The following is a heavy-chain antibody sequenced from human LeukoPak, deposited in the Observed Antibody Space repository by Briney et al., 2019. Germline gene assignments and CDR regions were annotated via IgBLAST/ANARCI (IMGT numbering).Heavy chain of an antibody. CDR3: AKALDWNYFYYYYGMDV. CDR2: ISYDGSNK. V-gene: IGHV3-30*18. D-gene: IGHD1-7*01. CDR1: GFTFSSYG. Sequence: GRSLRLSCAASGFTFSSYGMHWVRQAPGKGLEWVAVISYDGSNKYYADSVKGRFTISRDNSKNTLYLQMNSLRAEDTAVYYCAKALDWNYFYYYYGMDVWGQGTTVTVSS. J-gene: IGHJ6*02.